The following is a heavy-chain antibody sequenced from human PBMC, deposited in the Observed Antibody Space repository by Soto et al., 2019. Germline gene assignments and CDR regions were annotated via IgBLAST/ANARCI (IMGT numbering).Heavy chain of an antibody. Sequence: EVELLESGGGLAQPGGSLRLSCAASGFIFSSYAMTWVRQAPGKGLEWVSTISSSGDSTYYADSVNGRLTISRDNSKNALYLQMNSLSAEDTAAYYCTTRLYYNSGSFEYGGQGTLVTVSS. V-gene: IGHV3-23*01. CDR1: GFIFSSYA. J-gene: IGHJ4*02. D-gene: IGHD3-10*01. CDR3: TTRLYYNSGSFEY. CDR2: ISSSGDST.